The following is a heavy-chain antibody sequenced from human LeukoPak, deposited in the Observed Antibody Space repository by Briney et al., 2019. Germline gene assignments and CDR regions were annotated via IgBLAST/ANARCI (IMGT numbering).Heavy chain of an antibody. CDR1: GGSISSYY. Sequence: PSETLSLTCTVSGGSISSYYWSWIRQPPGKGLEWIGYIYYSGSTNYNPSLKSRVTISVDTSKNQFSLKLSSVTAADTAVYYCARGGPMVYGVAAAGTSPWFDPWGQGTLVTVSS. J-gene: IGHJ5*02. CDR2: IYYSGST. CDR3: ARGGPMVYGVAAAGTSPWFDP. V-gene: IGHV4-59*01. D-gene: IGHD6-13*01.